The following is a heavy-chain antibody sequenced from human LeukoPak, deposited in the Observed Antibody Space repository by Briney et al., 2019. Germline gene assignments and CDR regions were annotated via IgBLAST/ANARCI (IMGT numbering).Heavy chain of an antibody. V-gene: IGHV3-33*01. J-gene: IGHJ4*02. CDR3: ARDLIYDSSGYYDY. Sequence: GGSQRLSCAASGFTFSSYGMHWVRQAPGKGLEWVAVIWYDGSNKYYADSVKGRFTISRDNSKNTLYLQMNSLRAEDTAVYYCARDLIYDSSGYYDYWGQGTLVTVSS. CDR1: GFTFSSYG. D-gene: IGHD3-22*01. CDR2: IWYDGSNK.